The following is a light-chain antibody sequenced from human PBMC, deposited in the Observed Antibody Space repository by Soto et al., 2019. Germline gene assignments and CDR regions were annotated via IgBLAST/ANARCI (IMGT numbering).Light chain of an antibody. CDR2: GAS. Sequence: EIVMTQSPATLSVSPGERATLSCRASQSVSSNLAWYQQKPGQAPRLLIYGASTRATGIPARFSGSGSGTEFTLTISSLQSEDFTVYYCQQYNNWPIFTFGPGTKVYIK. CDR1: QSVSSN. CDR3: QQYNNWPIFT. V-gene: IGKV3-15*01. J-gene: IGKJ3*01.